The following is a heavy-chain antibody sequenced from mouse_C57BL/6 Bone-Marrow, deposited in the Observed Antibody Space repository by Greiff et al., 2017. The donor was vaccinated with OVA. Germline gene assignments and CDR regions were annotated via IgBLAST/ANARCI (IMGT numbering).Heavy chain of an antibody. Sequence: VQLQQSGAELVRPGASVTLSCKASGYTFTDYEMHWVKQTPVHGLEWIGAIDPETGGTAYNQKFKGKAILTADKSSSTAYMALRSLTSEDSAVYDCTRGYSNYYAMDYWGQGTSVTVSS. CDR3: TRGYSNYYAMDY. CDR2: IDPETGGT. CDR1: GYTFTDYE. J-gene: IGHJ4*01. V-gene: IGHV1-15*01. D-gene: IGHD2-5*01.